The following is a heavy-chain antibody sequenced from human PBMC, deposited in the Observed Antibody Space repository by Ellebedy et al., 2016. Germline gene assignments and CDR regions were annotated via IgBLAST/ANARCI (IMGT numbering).Heavy chain of an antibody. J-gene: IGHJ6*03. CDR1: GFTFSSYR. CDR3: ARANYYYYYMDV. CDR2: ISSSSSYI. Sequence: GESLKISXAASGFTFSSYRMNWVRQAPGKGLEWVSSISSSSSYIYYAESVKGRFTISRDNAKNSLYLQMNSLRAEDTAVYYCARANYYYYYMDVWGGGTTVTVSS. V-gene: IGHV3-21*01.